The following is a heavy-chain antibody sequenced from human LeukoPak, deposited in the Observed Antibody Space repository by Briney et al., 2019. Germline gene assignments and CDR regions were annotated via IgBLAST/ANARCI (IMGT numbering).Heavy chain of an antibody. CDR2: ISGSGGST. D-gene: IGHD6-6*01. J-gene: IGHJ4*02. V-gene: IGHV3-23*01. Sequence: LAGGSLRLSCAASGFTFSNYAMTWVRQVPGKGLEWVSSISGSGGSTYYADSVKGRFTISRDNSKNTLYLQMNSLRAEDTAIYYCAKVTWARIAAQRDDYWGQGTLVTVSS. CDR1: GFTFSNYA. CDR3: AKVTWARIAAQRDDY.